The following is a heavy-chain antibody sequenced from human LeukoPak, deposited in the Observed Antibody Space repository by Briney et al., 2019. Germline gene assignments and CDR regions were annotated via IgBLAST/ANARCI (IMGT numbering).Heavy chain of an antibody. J-gene: IGHJ4*02. D-gene: IGHD3-10*01. CDR3: AKSLGNQGVIDY. CDR1: GFIFRNHA. CDR2: VSASGGST. Sequence: RTGGSLRLSCAASGFIFRNHAMNWVRQAPGQGVEWVSGVSASGGSTFNTDSVKGRFSISRDNSKNTLYLEMNSLRPEDTALYYCAKSLGNQGVIDYWGQGTLVTVSS. V-gene: IGHV3-23*01.